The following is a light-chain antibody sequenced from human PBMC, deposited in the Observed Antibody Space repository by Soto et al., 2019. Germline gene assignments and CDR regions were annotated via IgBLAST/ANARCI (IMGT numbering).Light chain of an antibody. CDR2: VERSGSY. J-gene: IGLJ2*01. CDR1: SGYSTYI. Sequence: QPVLTQSSSASASLGSSVKLTCTLSSGYSTYIIAWHQQQPGKAPRYLMKVERSGSYNKGSGVPDRFSGSSSGAERYLNISPLQSEEGADYYCETWHSNTFVVFGGGTKLTVL. CDR3: ETWHSNTFVV. V-gene: IGLV4-60*03.